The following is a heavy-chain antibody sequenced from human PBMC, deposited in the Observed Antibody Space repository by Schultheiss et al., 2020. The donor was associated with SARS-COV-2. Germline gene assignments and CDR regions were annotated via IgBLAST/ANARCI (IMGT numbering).Heavy chain of an antibody. CDR2: IWYDGSNK. Sequence: GGSLRLSCAASGFTFSSYDMHWVRQATGKGLEWVAVIWYDGSNKYYADSVKGRFTISRDNSKNTLYLQMNSLRAEDTAVYYCARKGRDGYNYFDYWGQGTLVTVSS. CDR3: ARKGRDGYNYFDY. CDR1: GFTFSSYD. J-gene: IGHJ4*02. V-gene: IGHV3-33*08. D-gene: IGHD5-24*01.